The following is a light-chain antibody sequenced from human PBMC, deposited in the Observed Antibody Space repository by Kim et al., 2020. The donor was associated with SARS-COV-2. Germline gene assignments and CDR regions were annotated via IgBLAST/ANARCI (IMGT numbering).Light chain of an antibody. V-gene: IGLV2-8*01. CDR3: SSYAGDNSVI. J-gene: IGLJ2*01. CDR2: LVN. CDR1: NNDVGGYDS. Sequence: QSALTQPPSASGSPGQSITISCSGTNNDVGGYDSVSWYQQLPGKAPKVIIYLVNKRLSGVPVRFSGSKSGNTASLTVSGLQAEDEAEYFCSSYAGDNSVIFGGGTKVTVL.